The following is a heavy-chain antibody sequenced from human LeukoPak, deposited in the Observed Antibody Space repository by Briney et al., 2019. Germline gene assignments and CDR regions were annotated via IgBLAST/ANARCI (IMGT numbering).Heavy chain of an antibody. Sequence: PGGSLRLSCAASGFTFSSYEMNWVRQAPGKGREWVSYISSSGSTIYYADSVKGRFTISRDNAKNSLYLQMNSLRAEDTAVYYCARQIRDFWSGHRGDYFDYWGQGTLVTVSS. CDR1: GFTFSSYE. CDR3: ARQIRDFWSGHRGDYFDY. D-gene: IGHD3-3*01. CDR2: ISSSGSTI. J-gene: IGHJ4*02. V-gene: IGHV3-48*03.